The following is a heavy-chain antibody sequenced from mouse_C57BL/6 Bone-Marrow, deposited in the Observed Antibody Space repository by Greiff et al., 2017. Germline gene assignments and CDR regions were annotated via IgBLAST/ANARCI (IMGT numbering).Heavy chain of an antibody. CDR1: GFNIKNTY. CDR2: IDPANGNT. D-gene: IGHD1-1*01. CDR3: ASAPIYYYGSSYFDY. Sequence: VQLQQSVAELVRPGASVKLSCTASGFNIKNTYMHWVKQRPEQGLEWIGRIDPANGNTKYAPKFQGKATITADTSSNTAYLQLSSLTSEDTAIYYCASAPIYYYGSSYFDYWGQGTTLTVSS. V-gene: IGHV14-3*01. J-gene: IGHJ2*01.